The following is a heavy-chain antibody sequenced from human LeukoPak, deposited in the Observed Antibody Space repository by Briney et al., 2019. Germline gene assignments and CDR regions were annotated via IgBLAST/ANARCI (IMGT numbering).Heavy chain of an antibody. J-gene: IGHJ5*02. CDR2: IYYSGST. D-gene: IGHD5-18*01. V-gene: IGHV4-39*01. CDR1: GDSITSSSYY. Sequence: SETLSLTCTVSGDSITSSSYYWGCIRQPPGKGLEWIGSIYYSGSTYYNPSLKSRVTISVDTSKNQFSLKLSSVTAADTAVYYCARRGYSYGYDHWGQGTLVTVSS. CDR3: ARRGYSYGYDH.